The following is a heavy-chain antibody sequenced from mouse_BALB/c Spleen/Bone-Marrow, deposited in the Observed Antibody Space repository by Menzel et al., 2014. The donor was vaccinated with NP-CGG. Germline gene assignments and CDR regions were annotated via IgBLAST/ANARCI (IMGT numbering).Heavy chain of an antibody. CDR2: IDPSNSET. D-gene: IGHD2-1*01. J-gene: IGHJ2*02. V-gene: IGHV1-74*01. CDR3: AILDGNYRNYFDY. CDR1: GYTFTSYW. Sequence: QVQLKQSRPELVRPGASVKMSCKASGYTFTSYWTHWVKQRPGQGLEWIGMIDPSNSETRLNQKFKDKATLNVDKPSNTAYMQLSSLTSEDSAVYYCAILDGNYRNYFDYWGQGTSLTVSS.